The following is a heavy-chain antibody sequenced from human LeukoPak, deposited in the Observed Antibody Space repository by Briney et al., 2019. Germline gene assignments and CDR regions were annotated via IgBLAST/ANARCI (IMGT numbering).Heavy chain of an antibody. D-gene: IGHD3-9*01. V-gene: IGHV3-23*01. CDR3: AKWGDYDGLTGYYDSDC. CDR1: GFIVRNYS. J-gene: IGHJ4*02. CDR2: ITASVRTS. Sequence: GSRRLSCAASGFIVRNYSTSWDRQAPGNGLEWDAAITASVRTSWYADSGKGHLNISRDNYKNSLYLQMNSLGDADTAVYYCAKWGDYDGLTGYYDSDCWGQGTLVTVSS.